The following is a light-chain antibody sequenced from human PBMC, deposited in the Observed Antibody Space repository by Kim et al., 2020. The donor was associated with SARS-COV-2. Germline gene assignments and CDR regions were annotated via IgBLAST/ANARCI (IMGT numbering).Light chain of an antibody. CDR2: DVS. CDR1: SSDVGGYNY. CDR3: SSYTSSNNSGV. V-gene: IGLV2-14*01. J-gene: IGLJ7*01. Sequence: QSALTQPASVSGSPGQSVTISCTGTSSDVGGYNYVSWYQQHPGKAPKLMIYDVSKRPSGVSNRFSGSKSGNTASLTISGLQAEDEADYYCSSYTSSNNSGVFGAGTQLTVL.